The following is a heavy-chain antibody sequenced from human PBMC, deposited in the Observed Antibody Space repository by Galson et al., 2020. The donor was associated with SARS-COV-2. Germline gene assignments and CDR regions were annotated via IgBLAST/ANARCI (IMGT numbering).Heavy chain of an antibody. Sequence: ASETLSLTCTVSGGSISSYYWSWIRQPPGKGLEWIGYIYYSGSTNYNPSLKSRVTISVDTSKNQFSLKLSSVTAADTAVYYCARALLLQELWFDPWGQGTLVTVSS. CDR3: ARALLLQELWFDP. V-gene: IGHV4-59*01. CDR1: GGSISSYY. CDR2: IYYSGST. J-gene: IGHJ5*02. D-gene: IGHD3-22*01.